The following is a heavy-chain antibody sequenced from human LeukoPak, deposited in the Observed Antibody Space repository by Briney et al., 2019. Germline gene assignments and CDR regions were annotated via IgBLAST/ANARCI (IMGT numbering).Heavy chain of an antibody. CDR3: ARQPPKDY. V-gene: IGHV3-30-3*01. Sequence: RGSLRLSCAASGFTFSSYAMHWVRQAPGKGLEWVAVISYDGSNKYYADSVKGRFTISRDNSKNTLYLQMNSLRAEDTAVYYCARQPPKDYWGQGTLSPSPQ. J-gene: IGHJ4*02. CDR1: GFTFSSYA. CDR2: ISYDGSNK.